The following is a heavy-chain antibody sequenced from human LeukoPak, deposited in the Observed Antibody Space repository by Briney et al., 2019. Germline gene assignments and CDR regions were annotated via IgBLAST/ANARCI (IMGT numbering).Heavy chain of an antibody. J-gene: IGHJ6*02. V-gene: IGHV1-8*01. CDR1: GYTFTSYD. Sequence: ASVKVSCKASGYTFTSYDINWVRQATGQGLEWMGWVNPNSGNTGYAQKFQGRVTMTRNTSISTAYMELSSLRSEDTAVYYCARFDCTNGVCYYYYGMDVWGQGTTVTVSS. D-gene: IGHD2-8*01. CDR2: VNPNSGNT. CDR3: ARFDCTNGVCYYYYGMDV.